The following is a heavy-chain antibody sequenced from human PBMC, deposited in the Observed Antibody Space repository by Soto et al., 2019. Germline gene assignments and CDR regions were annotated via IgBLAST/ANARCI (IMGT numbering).Heavy chain of an antibody. J-gene: IGHJ4*02. Sequence: QVQLQQWGAGLLKPSETLSLTCAVYGGSFSGYYWTWIRQPPGTGLELIGEINHSGSTNYNPSLKSRVTISVDTSKNQFSLQLTSVTAADTAVYYCARDKITGLFDYWGQGTLVTVSS. V-gene: IGHV4-34*01. D-gene: IGHD2-8*02. CDR2: INHSGST. CDR1: GGSFSGYY. CDR3: ARDKITGLFDY.